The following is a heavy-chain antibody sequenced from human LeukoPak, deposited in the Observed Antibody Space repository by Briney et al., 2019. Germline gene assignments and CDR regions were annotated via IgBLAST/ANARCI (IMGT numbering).Heavy chain of an antibody. D-gene: IGHD3-3*01. Sequence: GGSLRLSCAASGFTFSSYRMNWVRQAPGKGLEWVSSISSSSSYIYYADSVKGRFTISRDNSKNTLYLQMNSLRAEDTAVYYCAKDRAVVYYDFWSGSQYHPYYFDYWGQGTLVTVSS. CDR3: AKDRAVVYYDFWSGSQYHPYYFDY. CDR1: GFTFSSYR. J-gene: IGHJ4*02. V-gene: IGHV3-21*04. CDR2: ISSSSSYI.